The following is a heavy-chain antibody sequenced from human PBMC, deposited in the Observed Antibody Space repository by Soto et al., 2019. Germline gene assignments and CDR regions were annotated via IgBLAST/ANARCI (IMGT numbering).Heavy chain of an antibody. CDR3: ARGGSSDWQVALDI. Sequence: QVQQQPWGAGLLKPSETLSLTCAVYAGSFSHYYWNWIRQSPGKGLEWIGKIKHSGSSNYNPSLRSRVSISVDMSKNQVSLRLTSVTAADTAVYYCARGGSSDWQVALDIWGQGTMVTVSS. V-gene: IGHV4-34*01. CDR1: AGSFSHYY. D-gene: IGHD6-19*01. CDR2: IKHSGSS. J-gene: IGHJ3*02.